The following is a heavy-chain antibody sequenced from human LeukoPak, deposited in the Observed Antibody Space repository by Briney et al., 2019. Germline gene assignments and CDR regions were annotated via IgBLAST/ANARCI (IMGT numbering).Heavy chain of an antibody. V-gene: IGHV3-30*03. CDR1: ESIFTSHG. CDR3: ARVSVPAAAEYYYYGMDV. J-gene: IGHJ6*02. D-gene: IGHD2-2*01. CDR2: ISYDGSNK. Sequence: GGSLRLSCAASESIFTSHGMHWVRQAPGKGLEWVAVISYDGSNKYFADSVKGRFTISRDNSKNTLYLQMNSLRAEDTAVYYCARVSVPAAAEYYYYGMDVWGQGTTVTVSS.